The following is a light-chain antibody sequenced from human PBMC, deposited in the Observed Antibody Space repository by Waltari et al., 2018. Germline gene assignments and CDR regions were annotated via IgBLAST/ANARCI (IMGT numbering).Light chain of an antibody. CDR3: CSYVGLGTYV. V-gene: IGLV2-23*02. J-gene: IGLJ1*01. Sequence: QSGLAQPASASGSPGQSITITCTGTSSAVENYNLVSWYQQRPGKAPRLLIYEVTKRAPGTSDRFSASKSGNTASLSISGLQAQEDEADYYCCSYVGLGTYVFGTGTKVTV. CDR1: SSAVENYNL. CDR2: EVT.